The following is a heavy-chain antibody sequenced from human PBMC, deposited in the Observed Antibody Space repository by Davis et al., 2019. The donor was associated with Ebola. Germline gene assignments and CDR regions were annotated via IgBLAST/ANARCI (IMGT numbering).Heavy chain of an antibody. D-gene: IGHD5-12*01. V-gene: IGHV5-51*01. Sequence: GESLKISCKGSGYRFSDYWIAWVRQMPGKGLEWMGIIYPGDSDTRYSPSFQGQVTISADKSISTAYLQWSGLKVSDTAMYYCARVDGLGSSSGQEADAFEMWGQGTMVTVSS. CDR2: IYPGDSDT. CDR3: ARVDGLGSSSGQEADAFEM. CDR1: GYRFSDYW. J-gene: IGHJ3*02.